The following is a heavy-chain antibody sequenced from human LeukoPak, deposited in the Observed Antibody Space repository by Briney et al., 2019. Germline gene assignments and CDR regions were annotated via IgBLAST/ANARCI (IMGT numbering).Heavy chain of an antibody. CDR3: ARAIAVDAFDI. Sequence: GGSLRLSCAASGFTFSSYWMHWVRHAPGKGLVWVSRINTDGSSTSYADSVKGRFTISRDNAKNTLYLQMNSLRAEDTAVYYCARAIAVDAFDIWGQGTMVTVSS. V-gene: IGHV3-74*01. J-gene: IGHJ3*02. CDR1: GFTFSSYW. D-gene: IGHD6-19*01. CDR2: INTDGSST.